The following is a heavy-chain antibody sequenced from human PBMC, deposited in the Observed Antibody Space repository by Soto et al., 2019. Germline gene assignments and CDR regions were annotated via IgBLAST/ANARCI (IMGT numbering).Heavy chain of an antibody. CDR1: GYSFTSYW. Sequence: GESLKISCKGSGYSFTSYWIGWVRQMPGKGLEWMGVIYPGDSDTRYSPSFQGRVTISADKSISTAYLQWSSLKASDTAMYYCARAPQWLVFYFDYWGQGTLVTVSS. J-gene: IGHJ4*02. CDR2: IYPGDSDT. D-gene: IGHD6-19*01. CDR3: ARAPQWLVFYFDY. V-gene: IGHV5-51*01.